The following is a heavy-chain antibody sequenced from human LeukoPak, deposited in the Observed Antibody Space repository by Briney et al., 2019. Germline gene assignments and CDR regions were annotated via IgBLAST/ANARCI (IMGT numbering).Heavy chain of an antibody. J-gene: IGHJ4*02. Sequence: SETLSLTCTGSCGSIISYYWSWVRQPPGKGLEWIGYIYYSGSTNYNPSLKSRVTISVDTSKNQFSLKLSSVTAADTAVYYCARGVHGSSSTTYFDYWGQGTLVTVSS. CDR3: ARGVHGSSSTTYFDY. CDR1: CGSIISYY. V-gene: IGHV4-59*01. CDR2: IYYSGST. D-gene: IGHD6-6*01.